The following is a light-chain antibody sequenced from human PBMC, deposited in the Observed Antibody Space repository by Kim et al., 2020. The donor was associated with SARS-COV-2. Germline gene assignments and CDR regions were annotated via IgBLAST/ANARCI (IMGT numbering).Light chain of an antibody. CDR1: ESIGNW. CDR2: LAS. V-gene: IGKV1-5*03. J-gene: IGKJ2*01. Sequence: DTQMTQSPSTLSASVGDRVTITCRASESIGNWLAWYQQKPGKAPKLLIYLASTLESGVPSRFRGSGSGTEFTLTITSLQPDDFATYYCQHYIRFPYTFGQGTKLEIK. CDR3: QHYIRFPYT.